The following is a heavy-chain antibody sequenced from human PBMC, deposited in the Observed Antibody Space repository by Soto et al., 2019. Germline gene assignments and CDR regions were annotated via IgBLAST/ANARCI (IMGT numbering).Heavy chain of an antibody. CDR1: GFTFSSYS. CDR3: ARDRVSSSWYYYYGMDV. V-gene: IGHV3-48*02. Sequence: GESLKISCAASGFTFSSYSMNWVRQAPGKGLEWVSYISSSSSTIYYADSVKGRFTISRDNAKNSLYLQMNSLRDEDTAVYYCARDRVSSSWYYYYGMDVWGQGTTVTVSS. CDR2: ISSSSSTI. D-gene: IGHD6-13*01. J-gene: IGHJ6*02.